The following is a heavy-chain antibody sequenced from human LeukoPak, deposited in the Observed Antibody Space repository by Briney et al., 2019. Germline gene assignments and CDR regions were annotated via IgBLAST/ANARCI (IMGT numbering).Heavy chain of an antibody. V-gene: IGHV1-18*01. CDR3: ARVRTKTIFGASDAFDL. Sequence: ASVKVSCKASGYIFTSYGITWVRQAPGQGLEWMGWISGDNGDRKFAQKFQGRVNMTTDTPTSTAYMELSSLKSDDTAVYYCARVRTKTIFGASDAFDLWGQGTLVTVSS. D-gene: IGHD3-3*01. J-gene: IGHJ3*01. CDR1: GYIFTSYG. CDR2: ISGDNGDR.